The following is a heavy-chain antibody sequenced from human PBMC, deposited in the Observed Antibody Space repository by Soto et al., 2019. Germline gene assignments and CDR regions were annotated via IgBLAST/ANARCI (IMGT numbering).Heavy chain of an antibody. J-gene: IGHJ4*02. Sequence: GGALRLSCAASGFTVSSNYMSWVRQAPGEGLEWVSVIYIGGSTYYADSVKGRFTISRDNSKNTLYLQMNSLRAEDTAVYYCASGNEAGIAAAGKTFDYWGQGTLVTVSS. V-gene: IGHV3-53*01. CDR1: GFTVSSNY. CDR3: ASGNEAGIAAAGKTFDY. CDR2: IYIGGST. D-gene: IGHD6-13*01.